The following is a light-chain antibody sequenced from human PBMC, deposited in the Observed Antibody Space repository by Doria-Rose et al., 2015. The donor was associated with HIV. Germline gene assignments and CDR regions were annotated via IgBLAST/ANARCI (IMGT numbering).Light chain of an antibody. Sequence: QSVLTQPPSVSGAPGQRVAISCTGSSSNIGAGLDVNWYQQVPGTTPKLLIHGNTNRPSGVPDRFSGSKSGSSASLAISGLRAEDEADYYCQTYDSRLSVYVFGTGTKVTAL. CDR1: SSNIGAGLD. V-gene: IGLV1-40*02. J-gene: IGLJ1*01. CDR2: GNT. CDR3: QTYDSRLSVYV.